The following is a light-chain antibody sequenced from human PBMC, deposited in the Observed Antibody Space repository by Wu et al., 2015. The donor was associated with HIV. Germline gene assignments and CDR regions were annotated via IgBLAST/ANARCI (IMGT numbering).Light chain of an antibody. CDR1: QSISSY. CDR3: QQSYSAPWT. J-gene: IGKJ1*01. CDR2: GAY. V-gene: IGKV1-39*01. Sequence: DIQMTQSPSSVSASIGDRVTITCRTSQSISSYVNWYQQKPGKAPKLLIFGAYSLQSGVPSRFSGSGSGTDFTLAISSLQPEDFATYYCQQSYSAPWTFGQGTKVEIK.